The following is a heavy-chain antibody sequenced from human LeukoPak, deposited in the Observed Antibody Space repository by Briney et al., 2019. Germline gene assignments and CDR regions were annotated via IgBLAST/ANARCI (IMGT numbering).Heavy chain of an antibody. D-gene: IGHD1-26*01. CDR3: ARDLSGSFGY. Sequence: GGSLRLSCAASGFTFSSYSMNWVRQAPGEGLEWVSSISSSSSYIYYADSVKGRFTISRDNAKNSLYLQMNSLRAEDTAVYYCARDLSGSFGYWGQGNLVTVSS. CDR1: GFTFSSYS. CDR2: ISSSSSYI. J-gene: IGHJ4*02. V-gene: IGHV3-21*01.